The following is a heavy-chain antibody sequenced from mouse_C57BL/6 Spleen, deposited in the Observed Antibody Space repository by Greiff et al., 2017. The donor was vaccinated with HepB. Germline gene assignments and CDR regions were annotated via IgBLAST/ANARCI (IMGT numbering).Heavy chain of an antibody. J-gene: IGHJ2*01. Sequence: LVESGPELVKPGASVKISCKASGYSFTSYYIHWVKQRPGQGLEWIGWIYPGSGNTKYNEKFKGKATLTADTSSSTAYMQLSSLTSEDSAVYYCAPITTVVATYFDYWGQGTTLTVSS. CDR3: APITTVVATYFDY. V-gene: IGHV1-66*01. D-gene: IGHD1-1*01. CDR2: IYPGSGNT. CDR1: GYSFTSYY.